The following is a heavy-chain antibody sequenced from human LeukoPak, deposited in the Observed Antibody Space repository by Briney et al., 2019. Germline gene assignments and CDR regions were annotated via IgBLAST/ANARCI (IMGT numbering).Heavy chain of an antibody. Sequence: SETLSLTCAVYGGSFSGYYWSWIRQPPGKGLEWIGEINHSGSTNYNPSLKSRVTISVDTSKNQFSLKLSSVTAADTAVYYCASARRITIFGVVILPYYFDYWGQGTWSPSPQ. CDR3: ASARRITIFGVVILPYYFDY. CDR1: GGSFSGYY. V-gene: IGHV4-34*01. D-gene: IGHD3-3*01. J-gene: IGHJ4*02. CDR2: INHSGST.